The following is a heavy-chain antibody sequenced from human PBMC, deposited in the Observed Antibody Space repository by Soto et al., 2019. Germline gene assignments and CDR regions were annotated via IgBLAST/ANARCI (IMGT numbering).Heavy chain of an antibody. J-gene: IGHJ3*02. D-gene: IGHD2-8*02. CDR1: GFTFSSYA. Sequence: GGSLRLSCAASGFTFSSYAMSWVRQAPGKGLEWVSAISGSGGSTYYADSVKGRFTISRDNSKNTVFLQMNSLTPGDTAVYYCAKATATGGGAFDICGQGTVVTVSS. CDR2: ISGSGGST. V-gene: IGHV3-23*01. CDR3: AKATATGGGAFDI.